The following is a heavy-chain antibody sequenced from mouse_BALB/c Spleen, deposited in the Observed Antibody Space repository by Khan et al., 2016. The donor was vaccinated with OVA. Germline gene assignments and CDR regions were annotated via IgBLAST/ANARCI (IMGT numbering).Heavy chain of an antibody. D-gene: IGHD6-1*01. CDR2: INTYTGEP. V-gene: IGHV9-3-1*01. CDR1: GYTFTNYG. CDR3: ARSASYWFVDV. J-gene: IGHJ1*01. Sequence: QIQLVQSGPELKKPGETVKISCKASGYTFTNYGMNWVKQAPGKGLKWMGWINTYTGEPTYADDFKGRFAFSLETSANTAYLQINNLKNEDTATYFCARSASYWFVDVWGAGTTVTGSS.